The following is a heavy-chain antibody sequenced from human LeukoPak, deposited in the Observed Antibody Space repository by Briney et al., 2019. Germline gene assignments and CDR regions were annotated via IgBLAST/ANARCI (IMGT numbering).Heavy chain of an antibody. V-gene: IGHV3-23*01. CDR2: ISGSGGST. D-gene: IGHD6-19*01. J-gene: IGHJ4*02. CDR1: GFTFSSYG. CDR3: AKDPGSGSENY. Sequence: GGSLRLSCAASGFTFSSYGMSWVRQAPGKGLEWVSAISGSGGSTYYADSVKGRYTISRDNSKNTLYLQMNSLRAEDTAVYYCAKDPGSGSENYWGQGTLVTVSS.